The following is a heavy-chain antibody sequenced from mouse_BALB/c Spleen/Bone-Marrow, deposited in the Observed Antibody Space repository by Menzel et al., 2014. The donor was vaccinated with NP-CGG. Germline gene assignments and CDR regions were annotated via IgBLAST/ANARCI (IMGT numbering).Heavy chain of an antibody. Sequence: VQLKESGPGLVKPSQSLSLPCTVTGYSITSDYAWNWIRQFPGNKLEWMDYISYSGSTSYNPSLKSRISITRDTSKNQFFLQLNSVTTEDTATYYCARRRYYYGATDYWGQGTSVTVSS. D-gene: IGHD1-1*01. V-gene: IGHV3-2*02. CDR2: ISYSGST. CDR3: ARRRYYYGATDY. J-gene: IGHJ4*01. CDR1: GYSITSDYA.